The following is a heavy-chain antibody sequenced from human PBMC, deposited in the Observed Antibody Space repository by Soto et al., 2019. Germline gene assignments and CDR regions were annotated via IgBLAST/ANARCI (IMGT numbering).Heavy chain of an antibody. CDR2: IRAYNGNT. Sequence: QVQLVQSGADVKKPGASVKVSCKASGYTFTSYGISWVRQAPGQGLDWMGWIRAYNGNTNYAQKLQGRVTMPTDKTTSTANMELRSLRSDDTDVYSCSRAPAKWYDSSGYLTVWGQGTTVTVSS. CDR3: SRAPAKWYDSSGYLTV. D-gene: IGHD3-22*01. J-gene: IGHJ6*02. V-gene: IGHV1-18*01. CDR1: GYTFTSYG.